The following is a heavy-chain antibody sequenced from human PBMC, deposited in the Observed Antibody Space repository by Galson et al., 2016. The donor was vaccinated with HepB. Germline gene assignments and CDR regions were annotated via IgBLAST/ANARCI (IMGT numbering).Heavy chain of an antibody. CDR3: AHRRRSLNWYFFDS. CDR2: IYWDDEK. V-gene: IGHV2-5*02. Sequence: PALVKPTQTLTLTCTFSGFSLTTNGESVGWIRQPPGKGLEWLALIYWDDEKRYSPSLHGRLTVTKDTSKNEVVLTLTNVDPVDTGTYFCAHRRRSLNWYFFDSWGQGALVTVSS. CDR1: GFSLTTNGES. J-gene: IGHJ4*02.